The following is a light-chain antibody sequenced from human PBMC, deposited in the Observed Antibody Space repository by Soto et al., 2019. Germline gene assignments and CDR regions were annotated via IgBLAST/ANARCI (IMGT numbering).Light chain of an antibody. V-gene: IGKV1-39*01. Sequence: DIQLTQYPSSLSASVEDRVSITCLSSRTIDTYVNWYQHKPGTAPKVLIYAATYLQNGVPSRFSGTGSGADFTLTISSLQPEDFATYYCQQNCNFPRTFGQGAKVDIK. CDR1: RTIDTY. CDR3: QQNCNFPRT. CDR2: AAT. J-gene: IGKJ1*01.